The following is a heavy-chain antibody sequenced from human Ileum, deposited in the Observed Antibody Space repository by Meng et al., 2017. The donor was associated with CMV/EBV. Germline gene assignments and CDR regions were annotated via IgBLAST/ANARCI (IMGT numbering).Heavy chain of an antibody. D-gene: IGHD6-19*01. CDR2: ISGSGDST. V-gene: IGHV3-23*01. Sequence: SGYTFRSYDMSWVRQAPGKGLEWVSAISGSGDSTYYADSVKGRFTISRDNSKNTLYLQMNSLRAEDTAVYYCAKVPQYSSGSYYFDYWGQGTLVTVSS. CDR1: GYTFRSYD. CDR3: AKVPQYSSGSYYFDY. J-gene: IGHJ4*02.